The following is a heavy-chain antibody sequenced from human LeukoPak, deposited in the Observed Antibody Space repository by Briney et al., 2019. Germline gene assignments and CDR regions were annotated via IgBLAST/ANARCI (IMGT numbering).Heavy chain of an antibody. J-gene: IGHJ3*02. CDR1: GFPFSGYA. Sequence: GGSLRLSCAASGFPFSGYAMHWVRQAPGKGLEWVAIISYDGSIEHYADSVRGRFTVSRDNSKNTVYLQMNSLRLEDTATYYCARPHSGTHGTFHIWGQGTVVTVSS. CDR3: ARPHSGTHGTFHI. CDR2: ISYDGSIE. D-gene: IGHD1-26*01. V-gene: IGHV3-30*03.